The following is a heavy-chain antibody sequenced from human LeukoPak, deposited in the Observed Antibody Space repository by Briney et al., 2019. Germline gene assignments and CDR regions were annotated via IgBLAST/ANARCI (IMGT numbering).Heavy chain of an antibody. J-gene: IGHJ5*02. D-gene: IGHD3-3*01. CDR3: GRDRILAWSNWFDP. Sequence: PGGSLRLSCAASGFTFSSYSMNWVRQAPGKGLEWVSYISSSSSTIYYADSVKGRFTISRDNAKNSLYLQMNSLRAEDTAVYYCGRDRILAWSNWFDPWGQGTLVTVSS. CDR1: GFTFSSYS. V-gene: IGHV3-48*01. CDR2: ISSSSSTI.